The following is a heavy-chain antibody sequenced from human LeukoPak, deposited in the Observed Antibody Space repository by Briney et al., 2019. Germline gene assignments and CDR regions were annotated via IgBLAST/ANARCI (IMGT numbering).Heavy chain of an antibody. CDR2: ISGSGGGT. CDR3: AKGGSGSYYGLIDY. Sequence: GGSLRLSCAASGFTFSSYSMNWVRQAPGKGLEWVSGISGSGGGTYYADSVKGRFTISRDNSKNTLYLQMNSLRAEDTAVYYCAKGGSGSYYGLIDYWGQGTLVTVSS. CDR1: GFTFSSYS. J-gene: IGHJ4*02. V-gene: IGHV3-23*01. D-gene: IGHD1-26*01.